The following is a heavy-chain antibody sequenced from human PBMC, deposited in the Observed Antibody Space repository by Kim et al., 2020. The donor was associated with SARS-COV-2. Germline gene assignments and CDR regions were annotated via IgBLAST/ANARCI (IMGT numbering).Heavy chain of an antibody. V-gene: IGHV7-4-1*02. CDR1: GYTFTSYA. J-gene: IGHJ4*02. CDR2: INTNTGNP. CDR3: AREGSVAAAATGGFDY. D-gene: IGHD6-13*01. Sequence: ASVQVSCKASGYTFTSYAMNWVRQAPGQGLEWMGWINTNTGNPTYAQGFTGRFVFSLDTSVSTAYLQISSLKAEDTAVYYCAREGSVAAAATGGFDYWGQGTLVTVSS.